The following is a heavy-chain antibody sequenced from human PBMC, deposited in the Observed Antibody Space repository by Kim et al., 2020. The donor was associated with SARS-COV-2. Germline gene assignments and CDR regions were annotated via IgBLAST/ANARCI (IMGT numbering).Heavy chain of an antibody. CDR3: ARDAEETWNDAFDI. CDR2: ISYDGSNK. CDR1: GFTFSSYA. D-gene: IGHD1-1*01. V-gene: IGHV3-30-3*01. Sequence: GGSLRLSCAASGFTFSSYAMHWVRQAPGKGLEWVAVISYDGSNKYYADSVKGRFTISRDNSKNTLYLQMNSLRAEDTAVYYCARDAEETWNDAFDIWGQGTMVTVSS. J-gene: IGHJ3*02.